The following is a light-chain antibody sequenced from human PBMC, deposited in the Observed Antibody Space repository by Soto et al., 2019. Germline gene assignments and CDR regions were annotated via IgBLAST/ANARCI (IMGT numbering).Light chain of an antibody. Sequence: DIQLTQSPSFLSASVGDRVTISCRASQGISDYLAWYQQKPGKAPNLLIYGASTLQSGVPSRFSGSASGTEVTLTISSLQPEDFATYFCQQFNAYPLTFGGGTKLEIK. CDR2: GAS. V-gene: IGKV1-9*01. CDR1: QGISDY. J-gene: IGKJ4*01. CDR3: QQFNAYPLT.